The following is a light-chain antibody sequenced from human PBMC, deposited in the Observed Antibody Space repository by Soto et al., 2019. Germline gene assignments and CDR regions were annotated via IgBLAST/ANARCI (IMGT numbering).Light chain of an antibody. V-gene: IGLV2-14*01. CDR2: EVS. CDR1: SSDVGGYNY. J-gene: IGLJ1*01. Sequence: QSVLTQPASVSGAPGQSITSSCTGTSSDVGGYNYVSWCQQHPGKAPKLMIYEVSNRPSGVSNRFSGSKSGNTASLTISGLQSEVAADYYFSSYTSTSTLYVSGTRTQVTVL. CDR3: SSYTSTSTLYV.